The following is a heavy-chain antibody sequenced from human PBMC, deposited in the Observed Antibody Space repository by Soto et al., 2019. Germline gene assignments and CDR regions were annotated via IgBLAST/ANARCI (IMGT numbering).Heavy chain of an antibody. D-gene: IGHD3-10*01. CDR2: ISYGGTT. Sequence: PGGSLRLSCAASGFTFSTYAMSWVRQAPGKGLEWVSTISYGGTTYYADSVKGRFTISRDNSKNTLYLQMNSLRADDTAVYYCARTYYYGSGSYPRFDPWGQGTLVTVSS. CDR3: ARTYYYGSGSYPRFDP. CDR1: GFTFSTYA. J-gene: IGHJ5*02. V-gene: IGHV3-23*01.